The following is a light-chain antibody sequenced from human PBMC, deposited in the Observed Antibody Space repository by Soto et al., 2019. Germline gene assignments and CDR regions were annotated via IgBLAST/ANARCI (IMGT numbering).Light chain of an antibody. CDR2: EVN. J-gene: IGLJ1*01. CDR1: SSDVDGYNY. V-gene: IGLV2-8*01. Sequence: QSALTQPPSASGSPGQSVAISCTGTSSDVDGYNYVSWYQQHPGKAPKLMIYEVNKRPSGVPDRFSGSKSGNTASLTVSGLQAEDEAAYYCSSYAGSSNVFGTGTKLTVL. CDR3: SSYAGSSNV.